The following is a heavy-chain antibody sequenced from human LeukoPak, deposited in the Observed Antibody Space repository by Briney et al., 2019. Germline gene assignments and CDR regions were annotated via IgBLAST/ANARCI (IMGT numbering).Heavy chain of an antibody. CDR1: GDSISNGYYY. D-gene: IGHD3-10*01. CDR3: ARDRGITTARGVPYWFDP. CDR2: LYSTGSP. Sequence: NPSQTLSLTCTVSGDSISNGYYYWTWIRQPAGKGLEWIGRLYSTGSPNYNPSLKSRVTISIDAPKNQFSLKLSSVTVADTAVYYCARDRGITTARGVPYWFDPWGQGTLVTVSS. J-gene: IGHJ5*02. V-gene: IGHV4-61*02.